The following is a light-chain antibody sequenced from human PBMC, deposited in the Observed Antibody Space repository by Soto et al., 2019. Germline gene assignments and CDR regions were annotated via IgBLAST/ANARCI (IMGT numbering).Light chain of an antibody. J-gene: IGKJ4*01. V-gene: IGKV3-11*01. CDR1: QTVGIN. Sequence: EIVLTQSPAALSVSPGERATLYCRASQTVGINLAWYQQKPGQAPRLLISDASNRATGIPARFSGSGSETDFTLTISSLEPEDSAVYYCQQRSNWPSLTFGGGTKGDIK. CDR2: DAS. CDR3: QQRSNWPSLT.